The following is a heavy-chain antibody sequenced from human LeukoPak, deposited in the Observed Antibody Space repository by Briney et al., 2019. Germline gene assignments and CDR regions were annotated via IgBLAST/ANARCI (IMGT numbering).Heavy chain of an antibody. CDR3: ARGSLETGTGYFDI. Sequence: GGSLRLSCAASGFTVRSNYMTWVRQAPGKGLEWVSVLYSGGTTYYTDSAKGRFTISRDNSKNALYLEMNSLRVEDTAVYYCARGSLETGTGYFDIWGQGTMVTVAS. CDR2: LYSGGTT. D-gene: IGHD2-15*01. CDR1: GFTVRSNY. V-gene: IGHV3-53*01. J-gene: IGHJ3*02.